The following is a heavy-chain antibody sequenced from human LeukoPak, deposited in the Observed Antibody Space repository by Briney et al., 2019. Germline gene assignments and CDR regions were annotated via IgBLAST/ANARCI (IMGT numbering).Heavy chain of an antibody. J-gene: IGHJ4*02. D-gene: IGHD3-3*01. V-gene: IGHV3-21*01. CDR1: GFTFSSYS. CDR3: ARGDHDFWSGYRNLDY. Sequence: GGSLRLSCAASGFTFSSYSMNWVRQAPGKGLEWVSSISSSSSYIYYAESVKGRFTISRDNAKNSLYLQMNSLRAEDTAVYYCARGDHDFWSGYRNLDYWGQGTLVTVSS. CDR2: ISSSSSYI.